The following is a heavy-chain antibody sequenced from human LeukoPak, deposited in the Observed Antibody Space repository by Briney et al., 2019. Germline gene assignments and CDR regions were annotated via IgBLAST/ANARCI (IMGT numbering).Heavy chain of an antibody. V-gene: IGHV3-7*01. J-gene: IGHJ4*02. CDR3: ARFGDPSTTLDY. D-gene: IGHD3-16*01. Sequence: PGGSLRLSCAASGFTFSRHWVSWGRQAPGKGLEWVAHIRQEGNWRHHVDSVEGRFTISRDNAKNSLYLQMNSLRVENTAVYYCARFGDPSTTLDYWGQGTRVTVSS. CDR2: IRQEGNWR. CDR1: GFTFSRHW.